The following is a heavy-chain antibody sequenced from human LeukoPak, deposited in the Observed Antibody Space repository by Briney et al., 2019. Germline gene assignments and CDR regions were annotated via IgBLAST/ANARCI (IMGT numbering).Heavy chain of an antibody. CDR3: YMDV. CDR1: GGSISSSSHY. D-gene: IGHD5-18*01. J-gene: IGHJ6*03. CDR2: DSYSGST. Sequence: PSETLSLTCTVSGGSISSSSHYWGWIRQPPGKGLKWIGSDSYSGSTYYNPSLKSRVTISVDTSKIQFSLKLSSVTAADTAAGYGYMDVWGKGTTVTVSS. V-gene: IGHV4-39*07.